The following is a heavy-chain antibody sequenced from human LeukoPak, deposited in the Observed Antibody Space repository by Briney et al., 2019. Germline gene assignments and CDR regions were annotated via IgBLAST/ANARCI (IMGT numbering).Heavy chain of an antibody. CDR2: ISYDGSNK. J-gene: IGHJ6*03. Sequence: PGRSLRLSCAASGFTFSSYAMHWVRQAPGKGLEWVAVISYDGSNKYYADSVKGRFTISRDNSKNTLYLQMNSLRAEDTAVYYCAKEYSRYHYYMDVWGKGTTVTVSS. CDR1: GFTFSSYA. CDR3: AKEYSRYHYYMDV. D-gene: IGHD6-13*01. V-gene: IGHV3-30-3*01.